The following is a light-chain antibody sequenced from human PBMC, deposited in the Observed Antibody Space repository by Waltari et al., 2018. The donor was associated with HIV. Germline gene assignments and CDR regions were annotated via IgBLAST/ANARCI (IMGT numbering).Light chain of an antibody. CDR2: RNN. J-gene: IGLJ2*01. Sequence: SFELTQPLSVSVALGQTARITCGTNNIGSKSVHWYQQKPGQAPWLVIYRNNNRPYGIPERFFGSNSGNTATLSISGAQAGDEADYYCQLWDSSVVFGGGTKLTVL. V-gene: IGLV3-9*01. CDR3: QLWDSSVV. CDR1: NIGSKS.